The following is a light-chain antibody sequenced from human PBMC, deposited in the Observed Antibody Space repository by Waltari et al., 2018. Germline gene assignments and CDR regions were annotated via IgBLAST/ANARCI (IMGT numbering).Light chain of an antibody. Sequence: DIVMTQSPLSLLVTPGEPASIPCRSSQSLLQSNGYKYLDWYLQKPGQSPQLLIYLGSNRASGVPDRFSGSGSDTDFTLKISRVEAEDVGVYYCMQALETPPTFGGGTKVEIK. CDR2: LGS. CDR1: QSLLQSNGYKY. J-gene: IGKJ4*01. CDR3: MQALETPPT. V-gene: IGKV2-28*01.